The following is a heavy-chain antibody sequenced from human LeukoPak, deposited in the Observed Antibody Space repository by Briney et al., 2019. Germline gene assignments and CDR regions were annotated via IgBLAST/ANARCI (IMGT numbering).Heavy chain of an antibody. D-gene: IGHD6-19*01. CDR2: ISPGGGDI. Sequence: PGGSLRLSCAASGFTFNDNQMNWSRQAPGKGLEWISYISPGGGDIYFADSVKGRFTLSRDNAKNPLYLQVSSLTAEDTAVYYCASGRDIEVAGPGGYFDHWGQGTLVTVSS. V-gene: IGHV3-11*01. J-gene: IGHJ4*02. CDR1: GFTFNDNQ. CDR3: ASGRDIEVAGPGGYFDH.